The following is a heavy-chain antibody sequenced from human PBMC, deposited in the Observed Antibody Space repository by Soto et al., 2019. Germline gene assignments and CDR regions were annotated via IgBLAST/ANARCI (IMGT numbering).Heavy chain of an antibody. J-gene: IGHJ4*02. D-gene: IGHD6-19*01. CDR1: GFTFGDYA. Sequence: GGSLRLSCTASGFTFGDYAMSWFRQAPGKGLEWVGFIRSKAYGGTTEYAASVKGRFTISRDDSKSIAYLQMNSLKTEDTAVYYCTSPQGDHGPGIAVDWGQGTLVTVSS. CDR2: IRSKAYGGTT. V-gene: IGHV3-49*03. CDR3: TSPQGDHGPGIAVD.